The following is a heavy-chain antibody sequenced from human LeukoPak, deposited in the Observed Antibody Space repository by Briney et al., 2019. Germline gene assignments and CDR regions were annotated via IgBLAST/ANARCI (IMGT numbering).Heavy chain of an antibody. CDR2: INHSGST. J-gene: IGHJ5*02. CDR3: ARVESLPDNWFDP. CDR1: GGSFSNYD. Sequence: SETLSLTCGVYGGSFSNYDWNWIRQPPGKGLEWIGEINHSGSTSYNPSLKSRVTISVDTSKNQFSLKLSSVTAADTAVYYCARVESLPDNWFDPWGQGTLVTVSS. V-gene: IGHV4-34*01. D-gene: IGHD3-3*01.